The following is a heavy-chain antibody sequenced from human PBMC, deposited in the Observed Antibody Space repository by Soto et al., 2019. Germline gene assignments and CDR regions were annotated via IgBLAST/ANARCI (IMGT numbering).Heavy chain of an antibody. CDR3: AKGGDYDFWSGYYSIRYYFDY. V-gene: IGHV3-23*01. Sequence: EVQLLESGGGLVQPGGSLRLSCAASGFTFSSYAMSWVRQAPGKGLEWVSAISGSGGSTYYADSVKGRFTISRDNSKSTLYLQMNSLRAEDTAVYYCAKGGDYDFWSGYYSIRYYFDYWGQGTLVTVSS. D-gene: IGHD3-3*01. CDR2: ISGSGGST. CDR1: GFTFSSYA. J-gene: IGHJ4*02.